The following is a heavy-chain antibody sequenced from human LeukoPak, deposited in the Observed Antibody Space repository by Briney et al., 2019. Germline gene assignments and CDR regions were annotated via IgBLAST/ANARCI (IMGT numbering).Heavy chain of an antibody. V-gene: IGHV3-30*02. CDR1: GFTFSSYG. CDR3: AKDLAPNLWFGELSDY. Sequence: GGSLRLSCAASGFTFSSYGIHWVRQAPGKGLEWVAFIRYDGSNKYYADSVKGRFTISRDNSKNTLYLQMNSLRAEDTAVYYCAKDLAPNLWFGELSDYWGQGTLVTVSS. CDR2: IRYDGSNK. J-gene: IGHJ4*02. D-gene: IGHD3-10*01.